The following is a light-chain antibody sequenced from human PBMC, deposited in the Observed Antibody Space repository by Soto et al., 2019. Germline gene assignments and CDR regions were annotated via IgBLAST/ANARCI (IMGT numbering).Light chain of an antibody. CDR3: QQYNNWPRT. V-gene: IGKV3-15*01. CDR1: QSVSSL. Sequence: DIVLTQSPSTLSVSLGERVPLSCPASQSVSSLLAWYQQKPGQAPRLLIHGATTMDTGIPARFSGSGSGTEFTLTISSLQSEDFAVYYCQQYNNWPRTFGQGTKVDIK. J-gene: IGKJ1*01. CDR2: GAT.